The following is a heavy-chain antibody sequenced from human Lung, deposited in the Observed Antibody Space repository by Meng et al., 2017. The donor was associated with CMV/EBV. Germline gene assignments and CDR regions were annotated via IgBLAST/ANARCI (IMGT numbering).Heavy chain of an antibody. CDR2: ISGDGSDL. V-gene: IGHV3-11*04. Sequence: GESXKISXAASGFPFSNYYMSWIRQAPGKGLEWISYISGDGSDLFYGDSVRGRFTISRDNAKNSLYLQINSLRVEETAVYYCVKDILRVGITYYFDYWGQGTLVTVSS. CDR3: VKDILRVGITYYFDY. J-gene: IGHJ4*02. D-gene: IGHD1-26*01. CDR1: GFPFSNYY.